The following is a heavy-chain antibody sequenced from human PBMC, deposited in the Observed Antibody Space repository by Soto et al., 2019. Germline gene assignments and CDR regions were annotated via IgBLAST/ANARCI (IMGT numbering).Heavy chain of an antibody. Sequence: SLRLSCAVSGFTFSSYGIHWVRQAPGTGLGWVAFIWHDGGNKFYAESVKGRFTISRDNSKNTLYLQMTSLSAEDTAMYYCARYGDVNTGFGYDYWGQGTLVTVSS. V-gene: IGHV3-33*01. CDR3: ARYGDVNTGFGYDY. CDR2: IWHDGGNK. D-gene: IGHD3-16*01. J-gene: IGHJ4*02. CDR1: GFTFSSYG.